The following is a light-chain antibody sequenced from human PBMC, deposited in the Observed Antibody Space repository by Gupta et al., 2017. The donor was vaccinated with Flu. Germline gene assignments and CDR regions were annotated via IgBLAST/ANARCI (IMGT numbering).Light chain of an antibody. CDR1: QTISNG. CDR2: KAS. CDR3: QQYNKYPLT. V-gene: IGKV1-5*03. Sequence: DIQMTQSPSTLSASIGDSVTITCGASQTISNGLAWYQQKPGKAPKLMIYKASTLESGVPSRFSGSGSGTEFTLTISSLQSDDLATYYCQQYNKYPLTFGGGTKVEIK. J-gene: IGKJ4*01.